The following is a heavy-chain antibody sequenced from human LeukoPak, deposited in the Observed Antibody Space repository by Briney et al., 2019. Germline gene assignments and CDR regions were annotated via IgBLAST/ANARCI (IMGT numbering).Heavy chain of an antibody. J-gene: IGHJ4*02. CDR1: GGSISSSSYY. Sequence: SETLSLTCTVSGGSISSSSYYWGWIRQPPGKGLEWIGYIYYSGSTNYNPSLKSRVTISVDTSKNQFSLKLSSVTAADTAVYYCAREAAFGYDSSGYYYGVDYWGQGTLVTVSS. CDR2: IYYSGST. CDR3: AREAAFGYDSSGYYYGVDY. D-gene: IGHD3-22*01. V-gene: IGHV4-61*01.